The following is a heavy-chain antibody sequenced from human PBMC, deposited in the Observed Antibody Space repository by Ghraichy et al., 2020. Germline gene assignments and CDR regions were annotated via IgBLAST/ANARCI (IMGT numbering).Heavy chain of an antibody. CDR1: GYTLTELS. CDR2: FDPEAGET. D-gene: IGHD6-19*01. CDR3: ATWGIEVAGRVNALDI. Sequence: ASVKVSCKVSGYTLTELSMHWVRQAPGKGLDWMGSFDPEAGETIYVQKFQGRVTMTEDTSTDTAYMELSSLRSEDTALYYCATWGIEVAGRVNALDIWGQGTMVTVSS. J-gene: IGHJ3*02. V-gene: IGHV1-24*01.